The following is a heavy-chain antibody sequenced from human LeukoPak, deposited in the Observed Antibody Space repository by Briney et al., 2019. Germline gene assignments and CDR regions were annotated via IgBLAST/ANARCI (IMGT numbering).Heavy chain of an antibody. V-gene: IGHV4-59*01. D-gene: IGHD2/OR15-2a*01. J-gene: IGHJ4*02. CDR3: ARVRILAFDY. CDR2: IYYSGST. CDR1: GGSICSYY. Sequence: PSETLSLTCTVSGGSICSYYWSWIRQPPGKGLEWIGYIYYSGSTNYNPSLKSRVTISVDTSKNQFSLKLSSVTAADTAVYYCARVRILAFDYWGQGTLVTVSS.